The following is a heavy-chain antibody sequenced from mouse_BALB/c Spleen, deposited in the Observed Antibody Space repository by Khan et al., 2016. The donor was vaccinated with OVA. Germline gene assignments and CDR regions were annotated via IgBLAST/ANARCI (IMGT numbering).Heavy chain of an antibody. V-gene: IGHV3-2*02. Sequence: EVQLVESGPGLVKPSQSLSLTCTVTGYSITSDYAWNWIRQFPGNKLEWMGYISYSGNTKYNTSLKRRISISRDTSKNQFCLQSNFGTIEDTARYCCARIQGGYFAYWGQGTTLTVSS. J-gene: IGHJ2*01. CDR3: ARIQGGYFAY. CDR1: GYSITSDYA. D-gene: IGHD3-2*02. CDR2: ISYSGNT.